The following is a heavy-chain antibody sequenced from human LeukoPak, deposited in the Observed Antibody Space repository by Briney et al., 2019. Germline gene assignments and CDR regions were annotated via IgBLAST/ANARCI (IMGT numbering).Heavy chain of an antibody. Sequence: GGSLRLSCAASGFTFSSHWMSWVRQDPGKGLEWVANIREDGSLQYYVDSVEGRFTISRDNARKSVFLQMNTLRVDDTAVYYCTRVSGAYDVSDYWGQGALVTVSS. D-gene: IGHD3-3*01. CDR2: IREDGSLQ. V-gene: IGHV3-7*03. CDR3: TRVSGAYDVSDY. J-gene: IGHJ4*02. CDR1: GFTFSSHW.